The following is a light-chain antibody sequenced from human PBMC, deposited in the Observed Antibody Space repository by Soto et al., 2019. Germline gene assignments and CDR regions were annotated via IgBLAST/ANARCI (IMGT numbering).Light chain of an antibody. CDR2: QDS. CDR1: KLGDKY. CDR3: QAWDSSTE. Sequence: SYELTQPPSVSVSPGQTASITCSGDKLGDKYACWYQQKPGQSPVLVNYQDSKRPSGIPERFSGSNSGNTATLTISGTQAMDEADYYCQAWDSSTEFGGGTQLTVL. J-gene: IGLJ2*01. V-gene: IGLV3-1*01.